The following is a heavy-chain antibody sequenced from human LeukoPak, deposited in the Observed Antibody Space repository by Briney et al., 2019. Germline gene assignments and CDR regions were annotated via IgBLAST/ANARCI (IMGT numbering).Heavy chain of an antibody. CDR1: GGSISSGDYY. J-gene: IGHJ4*02. D-gene: IGHD1-20*01. V-gene: IGHV4-30-4*01. CDR3: ARYHNWNGANLFDY. CDR2: IYYSGST. Sequence: SETLSLTCTVSGGSISSGDYYWSWIRQPPGKGLEWIGYIYYSGSTYYNPSLKSRVTISVDTSKNQFSLKLSSVTAADTAVYYCARYHNWNGANLFDYWGQGTLVTVSS.